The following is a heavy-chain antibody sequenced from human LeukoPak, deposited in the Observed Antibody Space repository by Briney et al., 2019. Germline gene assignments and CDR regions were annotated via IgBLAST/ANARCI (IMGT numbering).Heavy chain of an antibody. CDR2: IYYSGST. Sequence: SETLSLTCTVSGGSISSYYWSWIRQPPGKGLEWIGYIYYSGSTNYNPSLKSRVTISVDTSKIQFSLKLSSVTAADTAVYYCASASSSWSHFDYWGQGTRVTVSS. J-gene: IGHJ4*02. V-gene: IGHV4-59*01. CDR3: ASASSSWSHFDY. CDR1: GGSISSYY. D-gene: IGHD6-13*01.